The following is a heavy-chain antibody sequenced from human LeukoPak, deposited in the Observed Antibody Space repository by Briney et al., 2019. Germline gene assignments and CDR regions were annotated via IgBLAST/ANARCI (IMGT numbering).Heavy chain of an antibody. V-gene: IGHV3-30*04. CDR3: ARAEDSSGYYYL. J-gene: IGHJ5*02. D-gene: IGHD3-22*01. Sequence: GGSLRLSCAASGFTFSSYAMHWVRQAPGKGLEWVAVISYDGSNKYYADSVKGRFTISRDNSKNTLYLQMNSLRAEDTAVYYCARAEDSSGYYYLWGQGTLVTVSS. CDR2: ISYDGSNK. CDR1: GFTFSSYA.